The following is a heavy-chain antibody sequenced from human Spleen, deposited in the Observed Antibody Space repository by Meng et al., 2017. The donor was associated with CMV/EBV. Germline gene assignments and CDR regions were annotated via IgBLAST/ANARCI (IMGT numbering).Heavy chain of an antibody. J-gene: IGHJ5*02. CDR2: INHSGST. V-gene: IGHV4-34*01. D-gene: IGHD3-3*01. CDR1: SFSGYY. Sequence: SFSGYYWNWIRQPPGKGLEWIGEINHSGSTNYNPSLKSRVTISVDTSKNQFSLKLSSVTAADTAVYYCARGDKAVVFGVVIKLGFDPWGQGTLVTVSS. CDR3: ARGDKAVVFGVVIKLGFDP.